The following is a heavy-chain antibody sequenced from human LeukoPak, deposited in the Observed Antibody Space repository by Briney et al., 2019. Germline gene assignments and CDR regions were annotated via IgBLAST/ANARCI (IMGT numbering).Heavy chain of an antibody. D-gene: IGHD3-10*01. CDR2: VYYSGST. J-gene: IGHJ4*02. V-gene: IGHV4-39*07. CDR1: SGSIGSSSNY. Sequence: SETLSLTCTVSSGSIGSSSNYWGWIRQAPGKGLEWIGNVYYSGSTNYNPSLKSRVTISVDTSKNQFSLKLSSVTAADTAVYYCASGAPFETYFEYWGQGTLVTVSS. CDR3: ASGAPFETYFEY.